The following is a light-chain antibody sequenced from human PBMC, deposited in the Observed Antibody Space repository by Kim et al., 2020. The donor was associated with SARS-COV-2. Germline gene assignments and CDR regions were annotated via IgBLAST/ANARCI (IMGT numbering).Light chain of an antibody. Sequence: EIVLTQSPATLSLSPGERATLSCRASQTVSTFLGWYQQKPGQAPRLLIYDASNRATGIPARFSGSGSGIDFTLTISSLEPEDFAVYYCQQRTSWPRTFGQGTKVDIK. V-gene: IGKV3-11*01. CDR1: QTVSTF. CDR2: DAS. J-gene: IGKJ1*01. CDR3: QQRTSWPRT.